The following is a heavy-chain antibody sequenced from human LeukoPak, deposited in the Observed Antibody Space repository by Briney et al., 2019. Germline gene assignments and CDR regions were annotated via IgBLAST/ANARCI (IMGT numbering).Heavy chain of an antibody. CDR1: GGTFSRHA. Sequence: HRASVKVSCKASGGTFSRHAISWVRQAPGQGLEWMGGIVPIFGTANYAQKSQGRVTIIADKSTSTAYMELSSLRSEDTAVYYCAREKRELSGAVAGNLYYYYYYMDVWGKGTTVTVSS. J-gene: IGHJ6*03. CDR2: IVPIFGTA. V-gene: IGHV1-69*06. D-gene: IGHD6-19*01. CDR3: AREKRELSGAVAGNLYYYYYYMDV.